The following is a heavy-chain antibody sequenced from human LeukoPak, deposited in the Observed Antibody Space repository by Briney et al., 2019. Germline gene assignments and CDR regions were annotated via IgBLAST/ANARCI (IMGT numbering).Heavy chain of an antibody. V-gene: IGHV1-46*01. D-gene: IGHD1-26*01. J-gene: IGHJ4*02. CDR3: ARVWGAIDY. CDR2: LNSSGGST. CDR1: GYIFTDYY. Sequence: GASVKVSCKTSGYIFTDYYIHWVRQAPGQGLEWMGILNSSGGSTTYAQKFQGRITMTRDASTSTVYMELRSLRSEDTAVYYCARVWGAIDYWGQGTLVTVSS.